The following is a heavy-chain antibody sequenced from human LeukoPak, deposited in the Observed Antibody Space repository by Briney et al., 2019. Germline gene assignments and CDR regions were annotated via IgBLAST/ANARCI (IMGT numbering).Heavy chain of an antibody. Sequence: SGTLSLTCTVSGGSISSSSYYWGWIRQPPGKGLEWIGSIYYSGSTYYNPSLKSRVTISVDTSKNQFSLKLSSVTAADTAVYYCARDTQVAFDIWGQGTMVTVSS. J-gene: IGHJ3*02. CDR2: IYYSGST. V-gene: IGHV4-39*07. CDR3: ARDTQVAFDI. CDR1: GGSISSSSYY.